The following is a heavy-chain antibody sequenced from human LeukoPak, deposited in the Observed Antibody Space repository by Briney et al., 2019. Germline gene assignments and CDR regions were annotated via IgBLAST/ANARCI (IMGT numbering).Heavy chain of an antibody. CDR3: AFGYSYGFYAFDI. V-gene: IGHV1-2*04. J-gene: IGHJ3*02. D-gene: IGHD5-18*01. CDR2: MNPNSGGT. CDR1: GYTFTSYD. Sequence: ASVKVSCKASGYTFTSYDINWVRQATGQGLEWMGWMNPNSGGTNYAQKFQGWVTMTRDTSISTAYMELSRLRSDDTAVYYCAFGYSYGFYAFDIWGQGTMVTVSS.